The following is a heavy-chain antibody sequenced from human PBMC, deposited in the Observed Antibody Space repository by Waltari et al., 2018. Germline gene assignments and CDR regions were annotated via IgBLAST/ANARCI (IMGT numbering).Heavy chain of an antibody. V-gene: IGHV1-69*01. Sequence: QVQLVQSGAEVKKPGSSVKVSCKASGGTFSSHAIRWVRQAPGQGLEWMGGIIPIFGTANYAQKFQGRVTITAAESTSTAYMERSSLRAEDTAVYYCARRVVAATDGAEYFQHWGQGTLVTVSS. D-gene: IGHD2-15*01. J-gene: IGHJ1*01. CDR3: ARRVVAATDGAEYFQH. CDR2: IIPIFGTA. CDR1: GGTFSSHA.